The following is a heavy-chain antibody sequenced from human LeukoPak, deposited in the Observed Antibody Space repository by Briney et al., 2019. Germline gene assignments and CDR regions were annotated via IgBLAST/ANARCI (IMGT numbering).Heavy chain of an antibody. CDR2: IRGSGGGT. Sequence: GGSLRLSCAASGFTFSNYGMSWVRQAPGKGLEWVSVIRGSGGGTYYADSVKGRFTISRDNSKNTVYLQMNSLRAEDTAVYYCVKARTPHCGTDCHESWGQGTLVTVSS. CDR3: VKARTPHCGTDCHES. D-gene: IGHD2-21*02. V-gene: IGHV3-23*01. J-gene: IGHJ5*02. CDR1: GFTFSNYG.